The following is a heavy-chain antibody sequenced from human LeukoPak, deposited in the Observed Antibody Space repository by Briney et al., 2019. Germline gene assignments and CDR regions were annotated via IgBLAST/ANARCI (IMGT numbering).Heavy chain of an antibody. J-gene: IGHJ3*02. V-gene: IGHV4-61*10. CDR3: ARSGGYWDAGGVFDI. Sequence: SETLSLTCTVSGGSISSGSYSWSWIRQPAGKGLEWIGYIYYSGSTNYNPSLKSRVTISVDTSKNQFSLKLSSVTAADTAVYYCARSGGYWDAGGVFDIWGQGTMVTVSS. CDR2: IYYSGST. CDR1: GGSISSGSYS. D-gene: IGHD1-26*01.